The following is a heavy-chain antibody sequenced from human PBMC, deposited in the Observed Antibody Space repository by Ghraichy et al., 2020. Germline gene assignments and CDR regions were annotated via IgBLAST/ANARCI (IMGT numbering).Heavy chain of an antibody. V-gene: IGHV3-48*02. CDR2: ISSSSSTI. CDR3: ARIRDAPYDILTGYYMVYYYGMDV. Sequence: GGSLRLSCAASGFTFSSYSMNWVRQAPGKGLEWVSYISSSSSTINYADSVKGRFTISRDNAKNSLYLQMNSLRDEDTAVYYCARIRDAPYDILTGYYMVYYYGMDVWGQGTTVTVSS. CDR1: GFTFSSYS. D-gene: IGHD3-9*01. J-gene: IGHJ6*02.